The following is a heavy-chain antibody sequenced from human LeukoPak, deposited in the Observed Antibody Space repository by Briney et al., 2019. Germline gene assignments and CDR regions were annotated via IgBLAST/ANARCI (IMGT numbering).Heavy chain of an antibody. CDR3: ARPLMAYYDSSGYSY. V-gene: IGHV4-34*01. CDR2: INHSGST. J-gene: IGHJ4*02. Sequence: SETLSLTCAVYGGSFSGYYWSWIRQPPGKGLEWIGEINHSGSTNYNPSLKSRVTISVDTSKNQFSLKLSSVTAADTAVYYCARPLMAYYDSSGYSYWGQGTLVTVSS. CDR1: GGSFSGYY. D-gene: IGHD3-22*01.